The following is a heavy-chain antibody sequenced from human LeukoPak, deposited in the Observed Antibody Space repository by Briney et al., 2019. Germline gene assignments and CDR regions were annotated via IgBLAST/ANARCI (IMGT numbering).Heavy chain of an antibody. D-gene: IGHD1-26*01. Sequence: EASVKVSCKASGGTFSSYALSWMRQAPGQGLEWMGRVIPMFDVTDYAQKFQGRVTITADTSTGTAYMELSSLRSEDTAVYYCARVRLGAPNPYIDYWGQGTLVTVSS. CDR3: ARVRLGAPNPYIDY. J-gene: IGHJ4*02. CDR1: GGTFSSYA. CDR2: VIPMFDVT. V-gene: IGHV1-69*17.